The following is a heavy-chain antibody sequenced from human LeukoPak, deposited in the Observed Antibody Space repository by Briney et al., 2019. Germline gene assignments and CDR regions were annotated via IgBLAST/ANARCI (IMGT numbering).Heavy chain of an antibody. Sequence: PSETLSPTCAVSGGSISSSTNWWSWVRQPPGKGLEWIGEIYHSGGTNYNPSLKSRITISVDKSQNQFSLKVNSLTAADTAVYYCARVYYSSSYDYWYFDLWGGGTLVTVSS. CDR1: GGSISSSTNW. CDR3: ARVYYSSSYDYWYFDL. D-gene: IGHD6-13*01. CDR2: IYHSGGT. V-gene: IGHV4-4*02. J-gene: IGHJ2*01.